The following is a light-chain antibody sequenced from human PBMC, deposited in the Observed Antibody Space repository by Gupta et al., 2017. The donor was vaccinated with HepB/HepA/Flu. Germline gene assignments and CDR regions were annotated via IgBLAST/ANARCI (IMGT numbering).Light chain of an antibody. CDR2: YKSDADP. V-gene: IGLV5-45*02. J-gene: IGLJ3*02. CDR1: SGINVGTYR. CDR3: MIWNRSAWV. Sequence: QALLTQPSSLSASPGASASLACTLRSGINVGTYRIYWYQQKPGSPPQSLPRYKSDADPQQGSGVPSRFSGSKYESATAVFFSRYRLESEDDYSSSSMIWNRSAWVFGGGTKVTVL.